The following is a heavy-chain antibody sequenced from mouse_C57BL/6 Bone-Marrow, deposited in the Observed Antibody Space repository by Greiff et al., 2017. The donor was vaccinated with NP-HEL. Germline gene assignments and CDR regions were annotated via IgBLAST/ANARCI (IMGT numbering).Heavy chain of an antibody. V-gene: IGHV5-16*01. CDR2: INYDGSST. CDR1: GFTFSDYY. D-gene: IGHD6-1*01. Sequence: EVQLVESEGGLVQPGSSMKLSCTASGFTFSDYYMAWVRQVPEKGLEWVANINYDGSSTYYLDSLKSRFIISRDNAKNILYLQMSSLKSEDTATYYCARTQLRHYYAMDYWGQGTSVTVSS. J-gene: IGHJ4*01. CDR3: ARTQLRHYYAMDY.